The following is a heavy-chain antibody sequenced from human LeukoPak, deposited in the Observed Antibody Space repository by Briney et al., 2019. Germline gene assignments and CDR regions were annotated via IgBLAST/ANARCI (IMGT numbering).Heavy chain of an antibody. CDR3: ARLSGSPHPPFDY. J-gene: IGHJ4*02. V-gene: IGHV4-59*08. CDR2: IYYSGST. Sequence: NSSETLSPTCTVSGGSISNYYWTWIRQPPGKGLEWIGYIYYSGSTYYNPSLKSRVTISVDTSKNQFSLKLTSVTAADTAVYYCARLSGSPHPPFDYWGQGTLVTVSS. CDR1: GGSISNYY. D-gene: IGHD1-26*01.